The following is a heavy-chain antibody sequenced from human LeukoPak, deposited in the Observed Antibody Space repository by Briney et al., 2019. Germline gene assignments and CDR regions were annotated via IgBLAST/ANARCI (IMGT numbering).Heavy chain of an antibody. CDR2: ISSGSTI. Sequence: GGSLRLSCAASGFTFSSYEMNWVRQAPGKGLEWVSYISSGSTIYDADSVKGRFTISRDNAKNSLYLQMNSLRAEDTAVYYCARVVLSCGGDCYSYFDYWGQGTLVTVSS. CDR3: ARVVLSCGGDCYSYFDY. J-gene: IGHJ4*02. CDR1: GFTFSSYE. D-gene: IGHD2-21*02. V-gene: IGHV3-48*03.